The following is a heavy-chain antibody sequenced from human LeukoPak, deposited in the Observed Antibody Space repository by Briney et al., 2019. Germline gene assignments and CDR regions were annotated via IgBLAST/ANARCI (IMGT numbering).Heavy chain of an antibody. CDR1: GFTFSSYS. J-gene: IGHJ4*02. V-gene: IGHV3-21*01. CDR2: ISSSSSYI. D-gene: IGHD2-15*01. CDR3: AKDCSGGSCYSS. Sequence: PGGSLRLSCAASGFTFSSYSMNCVRQAPGKGLEWVSSISSSSSYIYYADSVKGRFTISRDNAKNSLYLQMNSLRAEDTAVYYCAKDCSGGSCYSSWGQGTLVTVSS.